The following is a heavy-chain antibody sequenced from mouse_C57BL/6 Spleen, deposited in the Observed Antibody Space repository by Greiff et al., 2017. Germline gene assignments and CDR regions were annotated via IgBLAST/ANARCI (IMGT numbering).Heavy chain of an antibody. CDR2: IYPGDGDT. CDR3: ARDGITYYFDY. D-gene: IGHD2-1*01. CDR1: GYAFSSYW. Sequence: VKLQQSGAELVKPGASVKISCKASGYAFSSYWMNWVKQRPGKGLEWIGQIYPGDGDTNYNGKFKGKATLTADKSSSTAYMQLSSLTSEDSAVYFCARDGITYYFDYWGQGTTLTVSS. J-gene: IGHJ2*01. V-gene: IGHV1-80*01.